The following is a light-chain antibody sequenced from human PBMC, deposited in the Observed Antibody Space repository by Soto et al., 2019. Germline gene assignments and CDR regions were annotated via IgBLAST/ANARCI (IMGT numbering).Light chain of an antibody. CDR2: SAS. CDR3: QQYGTSPALT. V-gene: IGKV3-20*01. CDR1: QSVSSSY. Sequence: EIVLTQSPGTLSLSPGERATLSCRASQSVSSSYLAWYQQQPGQSPRLLIYSASSRATGIPDRFSGSGSGTDFTLTISRLEPEDFAVYYCQQYGTSPALTFGGGSKVEIK. J-gene: IGKJ4*01.